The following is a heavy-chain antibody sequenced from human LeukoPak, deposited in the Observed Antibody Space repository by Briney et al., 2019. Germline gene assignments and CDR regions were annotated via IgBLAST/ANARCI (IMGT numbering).Heavy chain of an antibody. Sequence: GASVTVSCKASGYTFTGYYMHWVRQAPGQGLEWMGWINPNSGGTNYAQKFQGRVTMTRDTSISTAYMELTRLRSDDTAVYYCARGVTTGTTPYYYAMDVWGQGTTVTVSS. CDR3: ARGVTTGTTPYYYAMDV. D-gene: IGHD1-1*01. J-gene: IGHJ6*02. V-gene: IGHV1-2*02. CDR2: INPNSGGT. CDR1: GYTFTGYY.